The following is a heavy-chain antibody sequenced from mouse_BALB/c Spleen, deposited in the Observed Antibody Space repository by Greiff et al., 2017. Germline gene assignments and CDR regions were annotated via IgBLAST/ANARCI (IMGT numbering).Heavy chain of an antibody. CDR1: GYTFTSYW. CDR3: ARDYRYDGGTMDY. CDR2: IDPSDSYT. D-gene: IGHD2-14*01. Sequence: VQLQQSGAELVKPGASVKLSCKASGYTFTSYWMHWVKQRPGQGLEWIGEIDPSDSYTNYNQKFKGKATLTVDKSSSTAYMQLSSLTSEDSAVYYCARDYRYDGGTMDYWGQGTSVTVSS. V-gene: IGHV1-69*02. J-gene: IGHJ4*01.